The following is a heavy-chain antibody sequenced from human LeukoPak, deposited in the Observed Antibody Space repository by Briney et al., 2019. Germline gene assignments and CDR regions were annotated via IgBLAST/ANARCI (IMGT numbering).Heavy chain of an antibody. CDR1: GFAFSDYY. Sequence: GGSLRLSCAASGFAFSDYYMSWIRQAPGKGLEWVSYISSSGSTIYYADSVKGRFTISRDNAKNSLYLQMNNLRVEDTAVYYCARDQPIGYNYGYPFDNWGQGTLVTVSS. CDR2: ISSSGSTI. V-gene: IGHV3-11*04. CDR3: ARDQPIGYNYGYPFDN. D-gene: IGHD5-18*01. J-gene: IGHJ4*02.